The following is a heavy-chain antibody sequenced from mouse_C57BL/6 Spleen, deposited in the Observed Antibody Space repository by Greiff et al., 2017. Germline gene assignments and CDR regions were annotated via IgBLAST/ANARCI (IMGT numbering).Heavy chain of an antibody. J-gene: IGHJ1*03. CDR1: GYTFTSYW. CDR3: ARGRTTVVADWYFDV. CDR2: IYPSDSET. Sequence: QVQLKQSGAELVRPGSSVKLSCKASGYTFTSYWMDWVKQRPGQGLEWIGNIYPSDSETHYNQKFKDKATLTVDKSSSTAYMQLSSLTSEDSAVYYCARGRTTVVADWYFDVWGTGTTVTVSS. D-gene: IGHD1-1*01. V-gene: IGHV1-61*01.